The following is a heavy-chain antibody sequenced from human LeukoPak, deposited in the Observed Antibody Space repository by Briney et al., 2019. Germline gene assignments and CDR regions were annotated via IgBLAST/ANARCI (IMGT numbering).Heavy chain of an antibody. Sequence: SETLSLTCTVSGYSISSGYYWGWIRQPPGKGLEWIGSIYYSGSTYYNPSLKSRVTISVDTSKNQFSLKLSSVTAADTAVYYCARYPGGNWFDPWGQGTLVTVSS. CDR3: ARYPGGNWFDP. CDR1: GYSISSGYY. V-gene: IGHV4-38-2*02. CDR2: IYYSGST. J-gene: IGHJ5*02. D-gene: IGHD1-26*01.